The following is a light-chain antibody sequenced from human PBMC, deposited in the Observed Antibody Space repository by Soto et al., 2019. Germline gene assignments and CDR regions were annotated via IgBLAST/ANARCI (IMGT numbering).Light chain of an antibody. CDR1: QSVSTNS. CDR3: QQYGSSVLS. J-gene: IGKJ4*01. V-gene: IGKV3-20*01. Sequence: EIVLTQSPDTLSLSPGERATLSCRASQSVSTNSLAWYQQRPGQAHRPLIYGASSRATGTPDRFSGSGSGTDFTLIISRLEPEDFAVYYCQQYGSSVLSFGGGTKVEIK. CDR2: GAS.